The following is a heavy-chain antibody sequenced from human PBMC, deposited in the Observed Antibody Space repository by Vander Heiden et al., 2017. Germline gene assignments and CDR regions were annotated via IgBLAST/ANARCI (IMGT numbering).Heavy chain of an antibody. Sequence: QVQLVQSGSELRKPGASVKVSCKASGLPLTSYGINWVREATAQGLEWMGWINTNTGNPTYAQGFTGRFVFSLDTSVNTAYLQISSLRAGDTAVYYCARIKGYYRPDYWGQGTLVTVSS. CDR2: INTNTGNP. CDR3: ARIKGYYRPDY. D-gene: IGHD1-26*01. CDR1: GLPLTSYG. J-gene: IGHJ4*02. V-gene: IGHV7-4-1*02.